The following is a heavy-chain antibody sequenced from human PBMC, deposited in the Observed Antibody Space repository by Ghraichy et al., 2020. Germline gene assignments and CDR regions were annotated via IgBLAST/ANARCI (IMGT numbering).Heavy chain of an antibody. Sequence: SETLSLTCTVSGGSISSYYWSWIRQPAGKGLEWIGRIYTSGSTNYNPSLKSRVTMSVDTSKNQFSLKLSSVTAADTAVYYCARAEYCSGGSCYSGVWFDPWGQGTLVTVSS. D-gene: IGHD2-15*01. CDR3: ARAEYCSGGSCYSGVWFDP. V-gene: IGHV4-4*07. CDR1: GGSISSYY. J-gene: IGHJ5*02. CDR2: IYTSGST.